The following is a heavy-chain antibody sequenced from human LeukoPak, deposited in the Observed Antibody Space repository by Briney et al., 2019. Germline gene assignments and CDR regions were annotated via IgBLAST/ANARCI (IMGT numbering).Heavy chain of an antibody. Sequence: GGSLRLSCTASGFAINSQAMSRVRQAPGKGLEWVSAISGVGDGYYAESVKGRFTIFRDNSRNTVFLQLNRLRAEDTAVYYCANLYGDKDEKWGQGTLVTVSS. J-gene: IGHJ4*02. CDR1: GFAINSQA. CDR3: ANLYGDKDEK. V-gene: IGHV3-23*01. CDR2: ISGVGDG. D-gene: IGHD4-17*01.